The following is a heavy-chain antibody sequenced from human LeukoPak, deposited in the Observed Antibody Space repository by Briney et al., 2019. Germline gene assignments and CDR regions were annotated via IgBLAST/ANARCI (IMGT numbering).Heavy chain of an antibody. D-gene: IGHD6-19*01. CDR3: ARENSVAGVKNYYYYGMDV. J-gene: IGHJ6*02. V-gene: IGHV3-23*01. CDR2: ISGSGGST. CDR1: GFTFSSYA. Sequence: GGSLRLSCAASGFTFSSYAMSWVRQAPGKGLEWVSAISGSGGSTYYADSVKGRFTISRDNSKNTLYLQMNSLRAEDTAVYYCARENSVAGVKNYYYYGMDVWGQGTTVTVSS.